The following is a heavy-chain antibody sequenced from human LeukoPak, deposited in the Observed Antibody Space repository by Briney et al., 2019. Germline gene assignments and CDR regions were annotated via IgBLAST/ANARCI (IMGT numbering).Heavy chain of an antibody. V-gene: IGHV3-23*01. Sequence: PGGSLRLSCAASGFTFSSYAMSWVRQAPGKGLEWVSAISGSGGSTYYADSVKGRFTISRDNSKNTLYLQMNSLRAEDTAVYYCAKGPYSSSWNHPFDYWGQGTLVTVSS. D-gene: IGHD6-13*01. CDR2: ISGSGGST. J-gene: IGHJ4*02. CDR3: AKGPYSSSWNHPFDY. CDR1: GFTFSSYA.